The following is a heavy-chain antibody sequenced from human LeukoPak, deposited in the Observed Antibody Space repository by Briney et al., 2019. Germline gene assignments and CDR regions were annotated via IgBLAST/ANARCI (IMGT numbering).Heavy chain of an antibody. J-gene: IGHJ5*02. CDR2: ISAYNGNT. V-gene: IGHV1-18*01. CDR3: ARDLGYCSRTSCYRNWFDP. Sequence: GASVKVSCKASGYTFTSYGISWVRQAPGQGLGWMGWISAYNGNTNYAQKLQDRVTMTTDTSTSTAYMELRSLRSDDTAVYYCARDLGYCSRTSCYRNWFDPWGQGTLVIVSS. D-gene: IGHD2-2*01. CDR1: GYTFTSYG.